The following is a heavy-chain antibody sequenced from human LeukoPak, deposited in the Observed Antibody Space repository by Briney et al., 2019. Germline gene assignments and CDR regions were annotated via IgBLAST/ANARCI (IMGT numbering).Heavy chain of an antibody. CDR2: INPSGGST. J-gene: IGHJ4*02. Sequence: ASVKVSCKASGYTFTTYAMNWVRQAPGQGLEWMGIINPSGGSTSYAQKFQGRVTMTTDTSTSTAYMELRSLRSDDTAVYYCARDLGYSSTNFDYWGQGTLVTVSS. V-gene: IGHV1-46*01. D-gene: IGHD5-18*01. CDR1: GYTFTTYA. CDR3: ARDLGYSSTNFDY.